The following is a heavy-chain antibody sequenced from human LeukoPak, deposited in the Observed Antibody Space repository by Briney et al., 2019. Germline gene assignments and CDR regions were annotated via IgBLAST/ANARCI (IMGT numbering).Heavy chain of an antibody. Sequence: PSETLSLTCTVSGGSISSGGYYWSWIRQHPGKGLEWIGYIYYSGSTYYNPSLKSRVTISVDTSKNQFSLKLSSVTAADTAVYYCARQSADYYDSSGYHFDYWGQGTLVTVSS. CDR2: IYYSGST. V-gene: IGHV4-31*03. D-gene: IGHD3-22*01. CDR1: GGSISSGGYY. J-gene: IGHJ4*02. CDR3: ARQSADYYDSSGYHFDY.